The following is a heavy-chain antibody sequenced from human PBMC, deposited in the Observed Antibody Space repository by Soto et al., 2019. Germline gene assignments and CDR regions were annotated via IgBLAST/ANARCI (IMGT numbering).Heavy chain of an antibody. J-gene: IGHJ3*02. CDR3: ARPTLYVWGSYRLHDAFDI. CDR1: GYTFTSYD. V-gene: IGHV1-8*01. Sequence: GASVKVSCKASGYTFTSYDINWVRQATGQGLEWMGWMNPNSGNTGYAQKFQGRVTMTRNTSISTAYMELSSLRSEDTAVYYCARPTLYVWGSYRLHDAFDIWGQGTMVTVSS. D-gene: IGHD3-16*02. CDR2: MNPNSGNT.